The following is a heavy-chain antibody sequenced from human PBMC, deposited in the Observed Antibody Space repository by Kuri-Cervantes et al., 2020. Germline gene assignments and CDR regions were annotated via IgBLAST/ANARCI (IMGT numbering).Heavy chain of an antibody. CDR1: GFTFSSYD. CDR2: IGTAGDT. V-gene: IGHV3-13*01. CDR3: ARDNAVEMYSSSWYTFDY. Sequence: GESLKISCAASGFTFSSYDMHWVRQATGKGLEWVSAIGTAGDTYYPGSVKGRFTISRENAKNSLYLQMNSLRAGDTAVYYCARDNAVEMYSSSWYTFDYWGQGTLVTVSS. J-gene: IGHJ4*02. D-gene: IGHD6-13*01.